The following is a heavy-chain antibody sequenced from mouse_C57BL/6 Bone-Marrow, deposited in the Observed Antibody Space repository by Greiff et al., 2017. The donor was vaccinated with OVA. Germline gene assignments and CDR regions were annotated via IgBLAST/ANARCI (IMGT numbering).Heavy chain of an antibody. CDR3: ARGGLIYYYGSRYFDV. V-gene: IGHV1-81*01. J-gene: IGHJ1*03. CDR2: IYPRSGNT. CDR1: GYTFTSYG. D-gene: IGHD1-1*01. Sequence: VQLQQSGAALARPGASVKLSCKASGYTFTSYGISWVKQRTGQGLEWIGEIYPRSGNTYYNEKFKGKATLTADKSSSTAYMELRSLTSEDSAVYFCARGGLIYYYGSRYFDVWGTGTTVTVSS.